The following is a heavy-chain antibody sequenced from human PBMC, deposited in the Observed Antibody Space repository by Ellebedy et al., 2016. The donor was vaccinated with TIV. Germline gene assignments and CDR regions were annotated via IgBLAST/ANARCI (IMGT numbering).Heavy chain of an antibody. CDR2: IYHPGST. V-gene: IGHV4-4*02. CDR3: ARGPYSSGWYVGTYYFDY. D-gene: IGHD6-19*01. J-gene: IGHJ4*02. Sequence: SETLSLTCGVSGGSISSSNWWSWVRPPPGKGLEWIGEIYHPGSTNYNPSLKSRVTISVDKSKNQFSLKLSSVTAADTAVYYCARGPYSSGWYVGTYYFDYWGQGTLVTVPS. CDR1: GGSISSSNW.